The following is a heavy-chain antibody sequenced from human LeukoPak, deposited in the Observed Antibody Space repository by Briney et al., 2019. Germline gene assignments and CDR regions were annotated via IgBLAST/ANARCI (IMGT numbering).Heavy chain of an antibody. CDR3: ASRLTQGDSLTGSVTPGNY. D-gene: IGHD3-9*01. V-gene: IGHV3-30*02. J-gene: IGHJ4*02. CDR2: IYYDGSNR. CDR1: GFTFSNFG. Sequence: GGSLRLSCAASGFTFSNFGMHWARQAPGKGHEWVALIYYDGSNRYYADSVKGRFTISKDNSKNTLYLQMNRLKPEDMAMYYCASRLTQGDSLTGSVTPGNYWGQGTLVTVSS.